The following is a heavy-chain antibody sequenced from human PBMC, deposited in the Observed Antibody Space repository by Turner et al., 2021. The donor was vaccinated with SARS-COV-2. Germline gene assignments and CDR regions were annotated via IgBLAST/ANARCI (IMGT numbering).Heavy chain of an antibody. CDR1: GYTLSELS. Sequence: QVHLLQSGAEVKKPGASVKVSCKVSGYTLSELSIPWGRQAPGKGPEWMGGFNPEDGEPIYAQMFQGRFSLTEDTSTDTLYMELSSLRSEDTAVYYCATSWELPDAYFDSWGQGTLVTVSS. J-gene: IGHJ4*02. CDR3: ATSWELPDAYFDS. V-gene: IGHV1-24*01. D-gene: IGHD1-7*01. CDR2: FNPEDGEP.